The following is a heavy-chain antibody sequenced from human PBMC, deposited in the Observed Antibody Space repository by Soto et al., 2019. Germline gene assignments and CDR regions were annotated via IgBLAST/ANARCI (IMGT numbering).Heavy chain of an antibody. CDR1: VFSLTTSGVG. V-gene: IGHV2-5*02. J-gene: IGHJ4*02. D-gene: IGHD3-3*01. Sequence: QITLNESGPTQVKPRQTLTLTCTFSVFSLTTSGVGVGWIRQSPGKAPEWLALIYWDDDKRYSPSLKSRPTITKDASKNQVVLTMADLDPADTATYSCAHRVLRPVFGLVTTTAIYFDFWGQGTPVAVSS. CDR2: IYWDDDK. CDR3: AHRVLRPVFGLVTTTAIYFDF.